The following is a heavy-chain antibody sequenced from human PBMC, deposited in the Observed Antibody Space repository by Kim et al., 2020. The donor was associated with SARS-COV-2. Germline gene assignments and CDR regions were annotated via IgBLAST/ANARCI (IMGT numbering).Heavy chain of an antibody. CDR3: ARRYGVAFDI. J-gene: IGHJ3*02. V-gene: IGHV4-59*08. CDR1: GVSMSSYY. CDR2: VFYSGSA. Sequence: SETLSLTCTLSGVSMSSYYWSWIRRPPGKGLEWIGHVFYSGSANYNPSVKSRVTISVDTSKSQVSLKLSPLTAADTAVYYCARRYGVAFDIWGLGTMVTV. D-gene: IGHD4-17*01.